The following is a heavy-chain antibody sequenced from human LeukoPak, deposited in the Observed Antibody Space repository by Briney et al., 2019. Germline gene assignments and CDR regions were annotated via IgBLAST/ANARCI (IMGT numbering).Heavy chain of an antibody. CDR3: ARGSRGRWSSSWYR. CDR1: GYTLTELS. Sequence: ASVKVSCKVSGYTLTELSMHWVRQAPGKGLEWMGGFDPEDGETIYAQKFQGRVTMTRNTSISTAYMELSSLRSEDTAVYYCARGSRGRWSSSWYRWGQGTLVTVSS. V-gene: IGHV1-24*01. D-gene: IGHD6-13*01. CDR2: FDPEDGET. J-gene: IGHJ4*02.